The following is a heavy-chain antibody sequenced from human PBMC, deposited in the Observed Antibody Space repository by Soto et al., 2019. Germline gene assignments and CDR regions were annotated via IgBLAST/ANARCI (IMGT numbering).Heavy chain of an antibody. Sequence: PSETLSLTCAVSGGSISSGTYYWGWIRQPPGKGLEWIGSIYYSGNTYYNPSLKSRVIMSVDTSKNQFSLKLSSVTAADTAMYYCAKTSFGLVRPFDCWGQGTLVTVSS. J-gene: IGHJ4*02. CDR3: AKTSFGLVRPFDC. D-gene: IGHD6-19*01. CDR1: GGSISSGTYY. CDR2: IYYSGNT. V-gene: IGHV4-39*01.